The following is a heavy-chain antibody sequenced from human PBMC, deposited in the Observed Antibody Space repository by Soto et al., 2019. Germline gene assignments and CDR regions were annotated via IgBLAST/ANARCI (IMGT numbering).Heavy chain of an antibody. V-gene: IGHV4-4*07. Sequence: SETLSLTCSVSGGSLIGYYWSWIRQPAGKGLEWIGRVYNSGRINYNPSLKNRVTMSVDMSKNQFSLKMTSVTAADTAVYYCARDRLEASIYGMDVWGRGTTVTVSS. CDR1: GGSLIGYY. CDR3: ARDRLEASIYGMDV. D-gene: IGHD1-1*01. J-gene: IGHJ6*02. CDR2: VYNSGRI.